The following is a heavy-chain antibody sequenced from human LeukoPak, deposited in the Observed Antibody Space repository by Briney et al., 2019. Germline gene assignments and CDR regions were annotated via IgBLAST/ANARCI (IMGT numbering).Heavy chain of an antibody. CDR3: ARGYGYGDYAIDY. CDR1: GGSISSYY. Sequence: SETLSLTCTVSGGSISSYYWSWIRQPPGKGLEWIGYIYYSGSTNYNPSLKSRVTISVDTSKNQFSLKLSPVTAADTAVYYCARGYGYGDYAIDYWGQGTLVTVSS. V-gene: IGHV4-59*01. D-gene: IGHD4-17*01. J-gene: IGHJ4*02. CDR2: IYYSGST.